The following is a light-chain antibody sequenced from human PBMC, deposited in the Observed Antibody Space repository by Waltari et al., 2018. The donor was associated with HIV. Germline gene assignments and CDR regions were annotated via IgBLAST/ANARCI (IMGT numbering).Light chain of an antibody. V-gene: IGLV2-23*02. CDR1: SSDVGGYNL. J-gene: IGLJ2*01. Sequence: QSALTPPASVSGSPGQSITISCTGTSSDVGGYNLVSLYQQHPGKAPKLMIYEVSKRPSGVSNRFSGSKSGNTASLTISGLQAEDEADYYCCAYAGSTTYVIFGGGTKLTVL. CDR2: EVS. CDR3: CAYAGSTTYVI.